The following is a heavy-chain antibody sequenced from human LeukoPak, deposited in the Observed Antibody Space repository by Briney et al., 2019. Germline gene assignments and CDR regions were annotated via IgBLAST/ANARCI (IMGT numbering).Heavy chain of an antibody. CDR2: ISAYNGNT. CDR1: GYTFASYG. J-gene: IGHJ4*02. Sequence: ASVKVSCEASGYTFASYGITWVRQAPGQGLEWMGWISAYNGNTNYAQKFQGRVTMTTDTSTSTAYMELRSLRSDDTAVYYCARDSQQQLAKNFDYWGQGTLVTVSS. CDR3: ARDSQQQLAKNFDY. D-gene: IGHD6-13*01. V-gene: IGHV1-18*01.